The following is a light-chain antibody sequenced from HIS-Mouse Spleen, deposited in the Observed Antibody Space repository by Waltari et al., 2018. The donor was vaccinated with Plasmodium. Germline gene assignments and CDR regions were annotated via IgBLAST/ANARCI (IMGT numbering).Light chain of an antibody. J-gene: IGLJ3*02. Sequence: VSVALGQTVRITCQGASLRSYYASWYQQKPGQAPLLVIYGKNNRPSGIPDRFSGSSSGNTASLTITGAQAEDEADYYCNSRDSSGNHWVFGGGTKLTVL. CDR3: NSRDSSGNHWV. CDR1: SLRSYY. V-gene: IGLV3-19*01. CDR2: GKN.